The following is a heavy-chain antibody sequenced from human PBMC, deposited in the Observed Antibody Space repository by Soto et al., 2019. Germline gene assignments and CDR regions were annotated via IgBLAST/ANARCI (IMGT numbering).Heavy chain of an antibody. D-gene: IGHD5-12*01. J-gene: IGHJ4*02. CDR3: AKDRSEYSGYDQFDY. CDR2: ISGSGGST. CDR1: GFTFSSYA. Sequence: EVQLLESGGGLVQPGGSLRLSCAASGFTFSSYAMSWVRQAPGKGLEWVSAISGSGGSTYYADSVKGRFTISRDNSKNMLYLQMNSLRAEDTAVYYCAKDRSEYSGYDQFDYWGQGTLVTVSS. V-gene: IGHV3-23*01.